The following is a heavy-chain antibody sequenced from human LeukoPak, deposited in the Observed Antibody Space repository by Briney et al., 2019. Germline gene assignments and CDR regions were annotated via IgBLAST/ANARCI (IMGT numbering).Heavy chain of an antibody. CDR2: IIPIFGTA. Sequence: ASVKVSCKASGGTFSSYAISWVRQAPGQGLEWMGGIIPIFGTANYAQKFQGRVTITADESTSTAYMELSSLRSDDTALYYCARGGYDTSAEAFDIWGQGTMVTVSS. CDR3: ARGGYDTSAEAFDI. D-gene: IGHD3-22*01. CDR1: GGTFSSYA. V-gene: IGHV1-69*01. J-gene: IGHJ3*02.